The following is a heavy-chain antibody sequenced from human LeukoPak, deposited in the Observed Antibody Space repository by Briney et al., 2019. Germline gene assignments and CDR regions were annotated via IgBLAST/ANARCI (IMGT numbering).Heavy chain of an antibody. Sequence: KPSETLSLTCTVSGVSISSSSYYWGWIRQPPGKGLEWIGSIYYSGSTYYNPSLKSRVTISVNTSKNQFSLKLSSVTAADTAVYYCARGRIAARPRPNWFDPWGQGTLVTVSS. V-gene: IGHV4-39*07. CDR2: IYYSGST. J-gene: IGHJ5*02. D-gene: IGHD6-6*01. CDR3: ARGRIAARPRPNWFDP. CDR1: GVSISSSSYY.